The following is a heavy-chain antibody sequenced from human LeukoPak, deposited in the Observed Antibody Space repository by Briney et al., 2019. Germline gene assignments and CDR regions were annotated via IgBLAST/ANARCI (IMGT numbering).Heavy chain of an antibody. V-gene: IGHV1-69*05. Sequence: SVKVSCKASGGTFISYAISWVRQAPGQGREWMGGIIPIFGTANYAQKFQGRVTITTDASTSTAYMELSSLRSEDTAVYYCAKGTVLCSSTSCYSGGYYYMDVWGKGTTVTVSS. J-gene: IGHJ6*03. CDR3: AKGTVLCSSTSCYSGGYYYMDV. CDR2: IIPIFGTA. D-gene: IGHD2-2*02. CDR1: GGTFISYA.